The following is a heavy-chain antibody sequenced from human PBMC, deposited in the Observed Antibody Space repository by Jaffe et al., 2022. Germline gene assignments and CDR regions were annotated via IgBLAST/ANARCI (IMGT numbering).Heavy chain of an antibody. CDR3: AEGRPVRY. CDR2: IYHSGST. V-gene: IGHV4-38-2*01. CDR1: GYSISSGYY. D-gene: IGHD6-19*01. J-gene: IGHJ4*02. Sequence: QVQLQESGPGLVKPSETLSLTCAVSGYSISSGYYWGWIRQPPGKGLEWIGSIYHSGSTYYNPSLKSRVTISVDTSKNQFSLKLSSVTAADTAVYYCAEGRPVRYWGQGTLVTVSS.